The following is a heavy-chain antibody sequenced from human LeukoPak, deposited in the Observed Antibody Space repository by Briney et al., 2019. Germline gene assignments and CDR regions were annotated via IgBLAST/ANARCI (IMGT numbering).Heavy chain of an antibody. CDR1: GFTFSSYA. J-gene: IGHJ4*02. D-gene: IGHD5-12*01. V-gene: IGHV3-23*01. CDR3: AKDGNSGYGTYVGY. Sequence: GGSLRLSCAASGFTFSSYAMSWVRQAPGKGLEWVSAISGSGGSTYYADSVKGRFTISRDNSKNTLYLQMNSLRAEDTAVYYCAKDGNSGYGTYVGYWGQGTLVTVSS. CDR2: ISGSGGST.